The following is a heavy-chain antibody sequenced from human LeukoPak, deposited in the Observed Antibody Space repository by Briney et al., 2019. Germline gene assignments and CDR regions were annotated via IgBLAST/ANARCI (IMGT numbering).Heavy chain of an antibody. Sequence: SETLSLTCTVSGGSISSNGYYWGWIRQSPGEGLEWIGNIYYSGITYYNASLKSRVTISVDTSKNQFSLKVRSVTAADTAVYYCARGHTRITMLRGSRSAYYFDYWGQGTLVTVSS. D-gene: IGHD3-10*01. V-gene: IGHV4-39*01. CDR3: ARGHTRITMLRGSRSAYYFDY. J-gene: IGHJ4*02. CDR1: GGSISSNGYY. CDR2: IYYSGIT.